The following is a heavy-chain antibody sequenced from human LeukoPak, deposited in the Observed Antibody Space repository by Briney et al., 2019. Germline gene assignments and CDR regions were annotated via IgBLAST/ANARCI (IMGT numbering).Heavy chain of an antibody. CDR1: GGSISNSNYY. Sequence: SETLSLTCTVSGGSISNSNYYWGWIRQPPGKGLEWIGSIYYSGSTYYNPSLKSRVTISVDTSKNQFSLKLSSVTAADTAVYYCASSCGGDCSATSFDYWGQGTLVTVSS. V-gene: IGHV4-39*01. D-gene: IGHD2-21*01. CDR2: IYYSGST. J-gene: IGHJ4*02. CDR3: ASSCGGDCSATSFDY.